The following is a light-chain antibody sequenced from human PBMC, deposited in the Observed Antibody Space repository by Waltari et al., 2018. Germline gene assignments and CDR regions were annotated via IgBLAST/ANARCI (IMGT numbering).Light chain of an antibody. V-gene: IGLV2-11*01. Sequence: HSALTQPPPVSGSPGKSVPISCTGSSSDVFLPWYQEHPGNAPTVVIYDVSKRPSGVPERFSGSKSGSTASLTISGLQDEDEADYYCCSYVSGYIYDFGTGTKVTVL. J-gene: IGLJ1*01. CDR3: CSYVSGYIYD. CDR2: DVS. CDR1: SSDVF.